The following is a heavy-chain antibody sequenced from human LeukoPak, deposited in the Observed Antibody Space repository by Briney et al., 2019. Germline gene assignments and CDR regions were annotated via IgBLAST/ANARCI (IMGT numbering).Heavy chain of an antibody. V-gene: IGHV1-2*02. CDR2: INPNSGGT. D-gene: IGHD1-26*01. J-gene: IGHJ4*02. CDR1: GYTFTDYY. Sequence: ASVKVSCKASGYTFTDYYMHWVRQAPGQGLEWMGWINPNSGGTKFAQKFQGRVTMTRDTSISTAYMELSSVRSDDTAVYYCARDGEFSGSDDFDYWGQGTLVTVSS. CDR3: ARDGEFSGSDDFDY.